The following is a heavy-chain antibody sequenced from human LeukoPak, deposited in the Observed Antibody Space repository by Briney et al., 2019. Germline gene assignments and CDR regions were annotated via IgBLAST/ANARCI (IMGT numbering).Heavy chain of an antibody. CDR2: INSDGSST. CDR1: GFTFSSYW. J-gene: IGHJ6*02. CDR3: ARGDRYYGSGTYWYYAMDV. Sequence: GGSLRLSCAASGFTFSSYWMHWVRHAPGKGLVWVSRINSDGSSTSYADSVKGRFTISRDTAKNTLYLQMNSLRAEDTAVYYCARGDRYYGSGTYWYYAMDVWGQGTTVTVSS. D-gene: IGHD3-10*01. V-gene: IGHV3-74*01.